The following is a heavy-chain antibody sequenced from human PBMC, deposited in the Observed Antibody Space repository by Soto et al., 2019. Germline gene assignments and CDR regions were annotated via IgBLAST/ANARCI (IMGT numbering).Heavy chain of an antibody. CDR2: IIPILGIA. CDR3: ARGDEQWLVQANFLDY. Sequence: QVQLVQSGAEVKKPGSSVKVSCKASGGTFSSYTISWVRQAPGQGLEWMGRIIPILGIANYAQKFQGRVTITANKATRTAYRGVTGLRSDDTAVYYCARGDEQWLVQANFLDYWVQGTLVTVSS. D-gene: IGHD6-19*01. J-gene: IGHJ4*02. V-gene: IGHV1-69*02. CDR1: GGTFSSYT.